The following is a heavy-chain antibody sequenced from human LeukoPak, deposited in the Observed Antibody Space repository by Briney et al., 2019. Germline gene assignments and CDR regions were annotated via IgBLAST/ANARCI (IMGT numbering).Heavy chain of an antibody. CDR3: ARDRAADIVVVPASDY. CDR2: ISSSSSYI. V-gene: IGHV3-21*01. J-gene: IGHJ4*02. Sequence: GGSLRLSCAASGFTLSGYSMNCVREAPGKGVEWVSSISSSSSYIYYADSVKGRFTISRDNAKNSLYLQMNSLRAEDTAVYYCARDRAADIVVVPASDYWGQGTLVTLSS. D-gene: IGHD2-2*01. CDR1: GFTLSGYS.